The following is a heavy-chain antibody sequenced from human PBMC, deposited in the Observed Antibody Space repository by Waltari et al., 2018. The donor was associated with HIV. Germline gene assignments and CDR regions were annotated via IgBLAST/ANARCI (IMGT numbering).Heavy chain of an antibody. V-gene: IGHV3-53*01. J-gene: IGHJ4*02. Sequence: EVQLVESGGGLIQPGGSLRLSCAAPGFTVSSNYMSWVRQAPGKGLEWVSVIYSGGSTYYADSVKGRFTISRDNSKNTLYLQMNSLRAEDTAVYYCARVDSSGWSYFDYWGQGTLVTVSS. CDR3: ARVDSSGWSYFDY. D-gene: IGHD6-19*01. CDR2: IYSGGST. CDR1: GFTVSSNY.